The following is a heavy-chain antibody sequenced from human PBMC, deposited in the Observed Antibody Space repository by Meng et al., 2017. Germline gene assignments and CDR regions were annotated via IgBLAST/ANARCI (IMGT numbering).Heavy chain of an antibody. CDR1: GGSFSGCY. D-gene: IGHD1-7*01. CDR3: AKELYLAEFDP. CDR2: INHSGST. J-gene: IGHJ5*02. V-gene: IGHV4-34*01. Sequence: QVQLQQWGAGLLKTSETLSPTCAVYGGSFSGCYWSWIRQPPGKGLEWIGEINHSGSTNYNPSLKSRVNISVDTSKNQFSLKLSSVTAEDTAVYYCAKELYLAEFDPWGQGTLVTVSS.